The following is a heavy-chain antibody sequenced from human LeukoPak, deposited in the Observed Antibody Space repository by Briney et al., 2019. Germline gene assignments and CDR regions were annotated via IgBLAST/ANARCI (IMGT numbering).Heavy chain of an antibody. V-gene: IGHV4-34*01. CDR1: GGSFRGYY. D-gene: IGHD3-9*01. J-gene: IGHJ4*02. Sequence: PSETLSLTCAVYGGSFRGYYWSWIRQPPGKGLEWIGEINHSGSTNYNPSLKSRVTISVDTSKNQFSLKLSSVTAADTAVYYCASSPLRYFDWLLPTGFDYWGQGTLVTVSS. CDR3: ASSPLRYFDWLLPTGFDY. CDR2: INHSGST.